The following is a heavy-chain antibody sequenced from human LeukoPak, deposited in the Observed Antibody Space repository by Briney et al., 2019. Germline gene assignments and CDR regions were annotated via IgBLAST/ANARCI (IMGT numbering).Heavy chain of an antibody. V-gene: IGHV5-51*01. CDR1: GYGFTTYW. CDR2: IYPGDSDT. CDR3: GRIPAAGSLKGSFDI. Sequence: GESLKISCKGSGYGFTTYWIGWVRQMPGKGLEWMGIIYPGDSDTTYSPSFQGQVTISADKSISTAYLQWSSLKASDSAMYYCGRIPAAGSLKGSFDIWGQGTMVTVS. J-gene: IGHJ3*02. D-gene: IGHD6-13*01.